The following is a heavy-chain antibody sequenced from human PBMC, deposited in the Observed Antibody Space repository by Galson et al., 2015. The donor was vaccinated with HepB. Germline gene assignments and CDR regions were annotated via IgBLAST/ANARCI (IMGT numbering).Heavy chain of an antibody. CDR1: GGTFSSYA. J-gene: IGHJ4*02. V-gene: IGHV1-69*13. CDR2: IIPIFGTA. Sequence: SVKVSCRASGGTFSSYAISWVRQAPGQGLEWMGGIIPIFGTANYAQKFQGRVTITADESTSTAYMELSSLRSEDTAVYYCASENQPEYYFDYWGQGTLVTVSS. D-gene: IGHD2-2*01. CDR3: ASENQPEYYFDY.